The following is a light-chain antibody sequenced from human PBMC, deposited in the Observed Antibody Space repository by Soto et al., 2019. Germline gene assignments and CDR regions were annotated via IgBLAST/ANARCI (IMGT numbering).Light chain of an antibody. CDR1: QSVSSY. Sequence: EIVLTQSPATLSLSPGERATLSCRASQSVSSYIAWYQQKPGQAPRLLIYDASNRATGIPARFSGSGSGTDFPLTISSLEPEDFAVYYCQQRSNWPPPITFGQGTRLEIK. CDR2: DAS. CDR3: QQRSNWPPPIT. V-gene: IGKV3-11*01. J-gene: IGKJ5*01.